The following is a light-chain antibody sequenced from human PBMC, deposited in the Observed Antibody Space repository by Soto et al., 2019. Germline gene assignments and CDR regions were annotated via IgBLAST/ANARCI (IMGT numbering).Light chain of an antibody. V-gene: IGLV1-40*01. J-gene: IGLJ2*01. Sequence: QSVLTQPPSVSGAPGQRVTISCTGSSSNIGAGYDVLWYQQLPGTDPKLLIYGNSNRPSGVPDRFSGSKSGTSASLAITGLQAEDEADYYCHSYDSSLSVVVFRVGTQLTVL. CDR2: GNS. CDR1: SSNIGAGYD. CDR3: HSYDSSLSVVV.